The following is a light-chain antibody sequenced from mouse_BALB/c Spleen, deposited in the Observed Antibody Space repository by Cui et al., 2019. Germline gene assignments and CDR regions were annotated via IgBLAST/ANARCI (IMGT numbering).Light chain of an antibody. J-gene: IGKJ2*01. CDR2: RAS. V-gene: IGKV14-111*01. Sequence: IKMTQSPSSMHASLGARVTITRSPSQDISSYLSWFQQKPGKAPKTLIYRASRLVDGVPSRFSGSGSGQDYSLTISSLEYEYMGIYYCLQYDEFPYTFGGGTKLEIK. CDR1: QDISSY. CDR3: LQYDEFPYT.